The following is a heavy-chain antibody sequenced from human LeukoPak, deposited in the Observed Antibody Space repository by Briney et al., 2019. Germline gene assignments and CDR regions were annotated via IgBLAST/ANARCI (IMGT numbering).Heavy chain of an antibody. Sequence: SETLSLTCTVSGGSINSDDYYWTWIRQPPGKGLEWIASIYYGGSTYYSPSLRSRITISMDTSKNQFSLRLSSVAAADTAVYYCARARGYCSRGSYYEFDYWGQGTLVTVSS. CDR3: ARARGYCSRGSYYEFDY. D-gene: IGHD2-15*01. V-gene: IGHV4-30-4*01. J-gene: IGHJ4*02. CDR1: GGSINSDDYY. CDR2: IYYGGST.